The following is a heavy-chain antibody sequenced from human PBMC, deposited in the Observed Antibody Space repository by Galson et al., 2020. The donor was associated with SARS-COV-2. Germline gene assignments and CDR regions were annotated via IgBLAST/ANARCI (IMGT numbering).Heavy chain of an antibody. D-gene: IGHD3-22*01. J-gene: IGHJ4*02. CDR2: INPNSGGT. CDR3: AAADYYDSSGSIDY. V-gene: IGHV1-2*02. CDR1: GYTFTGYN. Sequence: ASVKVSCKASGYTFTGYNMHWVRQAPGQGLEWMGWINPNSGGTNYAQKFQGRVTMTRDTSISTAYMELSRLRSDDTAVYYCAAADYYDSSGSIDYWGQGTLVTVSS.